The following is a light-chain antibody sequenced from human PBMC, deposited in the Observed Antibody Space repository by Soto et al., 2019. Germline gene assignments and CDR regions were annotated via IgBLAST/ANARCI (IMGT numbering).Light chain of an antibody. CDR3: QQYGSSPRT. Sequence: EIVSTPSPGTLSLSPRQRATLSCRASQSVSSSYLAWYQQTPGQAPRLLIYGASSRATGTPDRFSGSGSGTDFTLTISRLEPEDFAVYYCQQYGSSPRTFXQGTKVDSK. CDR2: GAS. J-gene: IGKJ1*01. V-gene: IGKV3-20*01. CDR1: QSVSSSY.